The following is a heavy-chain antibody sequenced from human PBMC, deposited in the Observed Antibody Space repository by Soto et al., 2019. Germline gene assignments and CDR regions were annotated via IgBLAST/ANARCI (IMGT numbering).Heavy chain of an antibody. D-gene: IGHD5-12*01. V-gene: IGHV3-48*02. Sequence: EVQLVESGGGLVQPGGSLRLSCAASGFTFSSYSMNWVRQAPGKGLEWVSYISSSSSTIYYADSVKGRFTISRDNAKNSLYLQMNSLRDEDTAVYYCARVEGVAFLNYCYGMDVWGQGTTVTVSS. J-gene: IGHJ6*02. CDR1: GFTFSSYS. CDR3: ARVEGVAFLNYCYGMDV. CDR2: ISSSSSTI.